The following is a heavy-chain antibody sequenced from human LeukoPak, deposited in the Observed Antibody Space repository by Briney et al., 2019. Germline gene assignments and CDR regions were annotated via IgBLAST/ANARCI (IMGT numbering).Heavy chain of an antibody. D-gene: IGHD6-13*01. CDR3: TRTDAGYSSSWYGN. V-gene: IGHV1-2*02. J-gene: IGHJ4*02. CDR1: GYTFTAYY. CDR2: MNPDSGGT. Sequence: ASVKVSCKASGYTFTAYYIHWVRQAPGQGLEWMGWMNPDSGGTNYAQRFQGGVTMTRDTSISTVYMELSGLRSDDTAVYYCTRTDAGYSSSWYGNWGQGTLVTVSS.